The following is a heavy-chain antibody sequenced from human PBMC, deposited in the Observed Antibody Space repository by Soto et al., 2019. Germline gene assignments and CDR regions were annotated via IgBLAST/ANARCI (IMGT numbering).Heavy chain of an antibody. D-gene: IGHD3-22*01. V-gene: IGHV4-31*02. CDR2: GST. J-gene: IGHJ3*02. Sequence: GSTYYNPSLKSRVTISVDTSKNQFSLKLSSVTAADTAVYYCAREAYDSSDYYFQAAFDIWGQGTMVTVSS. CDR3: AREAYDSSDYYFQAAFDI.